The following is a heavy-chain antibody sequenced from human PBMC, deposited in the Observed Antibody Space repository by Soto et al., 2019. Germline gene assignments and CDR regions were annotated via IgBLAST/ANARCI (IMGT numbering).Heavy chain of an antibody. CDR2: ISSSGSTI. CDR1: GFTFSSYE. CDR3: ARDQPYSSSSGALDI. V-gene: IGHV3-48*03. D-gene: IGHD6-6*01. J-gene: IGHJ3*02. Sequence: GGSLRLSCAASGFTFSSYEMNWVRQAPGKGLEWVSYISSSGSTIYYADSVKGRFTISRDNAKNSLYLQMNSLRAEDTAVYYCARDQPYSSSSGALDIWGQGTMVTVSS.